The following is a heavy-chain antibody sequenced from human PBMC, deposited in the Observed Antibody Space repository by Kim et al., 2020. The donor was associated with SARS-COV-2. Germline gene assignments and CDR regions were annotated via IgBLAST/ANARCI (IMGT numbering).Heavy chain of an antibody. D-gene: IGHD6-19*01. J-gene: IGHJ4*02. V-gene: IGHV4-39*06. Sequence: NAALTSRVTISVDTSKKQIALHLSSVTAADTAVYYCARACSLAGEYYFDYWGQGTLVTVS. CDR3: ARACSLAGEYYFDY.